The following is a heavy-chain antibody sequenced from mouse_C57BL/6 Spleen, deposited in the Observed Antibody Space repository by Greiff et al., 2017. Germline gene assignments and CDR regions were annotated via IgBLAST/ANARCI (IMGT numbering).Heavy chain of an antibody. CDR2: ISYDGSN. Sequence: EVQLQQSGPGLVKPSQSLSLTCSVTGYSITSGYYWNWIRQFPGNKLEWMGYISYDGSNNYNPSLKNRISITRDTSKNQFFLKLNSVTTEDTATYYCARGSVGGAMDYWGQGTSVTVSS. CDR1: GYSITSGYY. CDR3: ARGSVGGAMDY. V-gene: IGHV3-6*01. D-gene: IGHD3-3*01. J-gene: IGHJ4*01.